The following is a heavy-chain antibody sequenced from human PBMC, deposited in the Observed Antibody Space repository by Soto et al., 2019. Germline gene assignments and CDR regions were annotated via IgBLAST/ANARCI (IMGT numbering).Heavy chain of an antibody. D-gene: IGHD1-7*01. CDR1: GGTFSSYA. J-gene: IGHJ6*02. CDR2: IIPIFGTA. Sequence: QVQPVQSGAEVKKPGSSVKVSCKASGGTFSSYAISWVRQAPGQGLEWMGGIIPIFGTANYAQKFQGRVTXTXHESTSTAYMELSSLRSEDTAVYYCASHGITGTWVYYYGMDVWGQGTTVTVSS. CDR3: ASHGITGTWVYYYGMDV. V-gene: IGHV1-69*05.